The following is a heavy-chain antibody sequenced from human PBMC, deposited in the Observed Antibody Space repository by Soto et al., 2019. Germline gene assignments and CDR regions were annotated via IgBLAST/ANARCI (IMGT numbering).Heavy chain of an antibody. CDR1: GFTFSSYA. D-gene: IGHD6-13*01. CDR2: ISYDGSNK. J-gene: IGHJ3*02. V-gene: IGHV3-30-3*01. Sequence: PGGSLRLSCAASGFTFSSYAMHWVRQAPGKGLEWVAVISYDGSNKYYADSVKGRFTISRDNSKNTLHLQMNSLRAEDTAVYYCARVGSSWYKMGAFDIWGQGTMVTVSS. CDR3: ARVGSSWYKMGAFDI.